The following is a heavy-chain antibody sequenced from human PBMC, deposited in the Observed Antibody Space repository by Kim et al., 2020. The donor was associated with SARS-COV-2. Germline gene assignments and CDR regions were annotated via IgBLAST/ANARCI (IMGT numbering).Heavy chain of an antibody. J-gene: IGHJ6*02. CDR1: GFTFSSYA. CDR3: AKRVEVPLPAATDYYYGMDV. CDR2: ISGSGGST. Sequence: GGSLRLSCAASGFTFSSYAMSWVRQAPGKGLEWVSAISGSGGSTYYADSVKGRFTISRDNSKNTLYLQMNSLRAEDTAVYYCAKRVEVPLPAATDYYYGMDVWGQGTTVTVSS. D-gene: IGHD2-2*01. V-gene: IGHV3-23*01.